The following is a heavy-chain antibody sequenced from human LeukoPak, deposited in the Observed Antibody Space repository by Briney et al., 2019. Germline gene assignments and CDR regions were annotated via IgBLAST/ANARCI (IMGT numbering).Heavy chain of an antibody. CDR1: VYIVTSYG. V-gene: IGHV1-18*04. J-gene: IGHJ4*02. Sequence: ASVKVSCNASVYIVTSYGISWERQATGQGLELLGWISAYNGNTNYAQELQGRVTITTDTSTSTAYMELRSLRSDDTAVYYCARDSETVRGVIIFDYWGQGTLVTVSS. CDR2: ISAYNGNT. D-gene: IGHD3-10*01. CDR3: ARDSETVRGVIIFDY.